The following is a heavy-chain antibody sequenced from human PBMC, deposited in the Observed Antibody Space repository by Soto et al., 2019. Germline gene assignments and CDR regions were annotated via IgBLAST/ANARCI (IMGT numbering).Heavy chain of an antibody. J-gene: IGHJ4*02. CDR2: IYYSGST. CDR3: ARRSTIGVDY. D-gene: IGHD3-9*01. CDR1: GGSISSYY. Sequence: SSETLSLTCTVSGGSISSYYWSWIRQPPGKGLEWIGYIYYSGSTNYNPSLKSRVTISVDTSKNQFSLKLSSVTAADTAVYYCARRSTIGVDYWGQGTRVTVAS. V-gene: IGHV4-59*08.